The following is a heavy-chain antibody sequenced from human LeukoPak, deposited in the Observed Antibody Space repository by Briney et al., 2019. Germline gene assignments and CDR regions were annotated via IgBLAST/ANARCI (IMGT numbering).Heavy chain of an antibody. D-gene: IGHD1/OR15-1a*01. CDR1: GGSITQTNY. CDR3: ARNKPPDPFDI. CDR2: VNLQGST. V-gene: IGHV4-4*02. Sequence: PSETLSLTCDVSGGSITQTNYWPWVRQPPGKGLEGSGEVNLQGSTNYNPSLLRRVAISVDTAANHVFPQLNSVTAADTAVYYCARNKPPDPFDIWGQGTMVTVSS. J-gene: IGHJ3*02.